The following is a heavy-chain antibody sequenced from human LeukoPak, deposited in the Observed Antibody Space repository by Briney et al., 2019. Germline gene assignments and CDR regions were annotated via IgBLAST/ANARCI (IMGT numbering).Heavy chain of an antibody. CDR2: ISRSGNTI. Sequence: GGSLRLSCVASGFIFSDYAMSWVRQAPGKGLEWVSYISRSGNTIYYADSVKGRFAASRDNAKNSLYLQMNSLRVEDTAVYYCARVATMVRVPLDALDIWGQGTMVSVSS. D-gene: IGHD3-10*01. J-gene: IGHJ3*02. CDR3: ARVATMVRVPLDALDI. CDR1: GFIFSDYA. V-gene: IGHV3-11*04.